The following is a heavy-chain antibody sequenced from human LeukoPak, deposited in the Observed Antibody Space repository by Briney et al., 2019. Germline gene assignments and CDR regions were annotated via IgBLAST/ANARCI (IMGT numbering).Heavy chain of an antibody. CDR1: GFTFSSYA. CDR3: AKDDARLQYND. J-gene: IGHJ4*02. V-gene: IGHV3-23*01. D-gene: IGHD5-24*01. Sequence: GGSLRLSCAASGFTFSSYAMSWVRQAPGKGLKWVSGISGSGGSTYYADSVKGRFTISRDNSKNTLYLQINSLRDEDTAVYYCAKDDARLQYNDWGQGTLVTVSS. CDR2: ISGSGGST.